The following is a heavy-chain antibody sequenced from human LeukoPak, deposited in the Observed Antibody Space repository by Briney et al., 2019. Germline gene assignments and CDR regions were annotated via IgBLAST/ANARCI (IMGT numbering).Heavy chain of an antibody. D-gene: IGHD3-10*01. V-gene: IGHV1-8*01. J-gene: IGHJ6*03. CDR1: GYTFTSYD. Sequence: ASVKVSCKASGYTFTSYDINWVRQATGQGLEWMGWMSPNSGNTGYAQKFQGRVTMTRNTSISTAYMELSSLRSEDTAVYYCARWGRITMVRGVTSSAYYYYYMDVWGKGTTVTVSS. CDR3: ARWGRITMVRGVTSSAYYYYYMDV. CDR2: MSPNSGNT.